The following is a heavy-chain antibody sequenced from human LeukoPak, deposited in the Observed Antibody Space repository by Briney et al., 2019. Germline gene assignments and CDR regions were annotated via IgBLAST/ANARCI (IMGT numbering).Heavy chain of an antibody. Sequence: GGSLRLSCAASGFTFSSYAMHWVRQAPGKGLEWVAVISYDGSNKYYADSVKGRFTISRDNSKNTLYLQMNSLRAEDTAVYYCAKVGNLLTMVRGAYFDYWGQGTLVTVSS. V-gene: IGHV3-30*04. CDR3: AKVGNLLTMVRGAYFDY. CDR1: GFTFSSYA. CDR2: ISYDGSNK. J-gene: IGHJ4*02. D-gene: IGHD3-10*01.